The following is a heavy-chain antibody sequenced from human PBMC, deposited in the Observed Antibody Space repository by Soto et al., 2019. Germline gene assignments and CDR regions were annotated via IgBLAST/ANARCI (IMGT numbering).Heavy chain of an antibody. Sequence: ASVKVSCKASGYTFTSYGISWVRQAPGQGLEWMGWISAYNGNTNYAQKLQGRVTMTTDTSTSTAYMELRSLRSDDTAVYYCARTRVNCSGGSCRVNYYYYGMDVWGQGTTVTVSS. V-gene: IGHV1-18*01. CDR2: ISAYNGNT. J-gene: IGHJ6*02. CDR3: ARTRVNCSGGSCRVNYYYYGMDV. CDR1: GYTFTSYG. D-gene: IGHD2-15*01.